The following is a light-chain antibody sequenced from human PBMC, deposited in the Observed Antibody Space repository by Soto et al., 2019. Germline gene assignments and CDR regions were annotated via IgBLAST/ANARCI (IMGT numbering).Light chain of an antibody. CDR3: SSFTGTSALIL. CDR2: EVN. CDR1: SSDVGGYDY. J-gene: IGLJ2*01. V-gene: IGLV2-14*01. Sequence: QSVVTQPASVSGSPGQSITISCTGTSSDVGGYDYVSWYQQYPGKAPRIIIYEVNNRPSGVSDRFSGSKSGNTASLTSSGLRAEDEGDYFCSSFTGTSALILFGGGTKLTVL.